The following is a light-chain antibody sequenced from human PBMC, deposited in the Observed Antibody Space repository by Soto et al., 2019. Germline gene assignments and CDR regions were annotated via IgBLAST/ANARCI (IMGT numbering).Light chain of an antibody. CDR1: QTISSW. V-gene: IGKV1-5*03. Sequence: DIQMTQSPSTLSGSVGDRVTITCRASQTISSWLAWYQQKPGKAPKLLIYKPSTLKSGVPSRFSGSGSGTEFTLTISSLQPDDFATYYCQHYNSYSEAFGQGTKVDIK. J-gene: IGKJ1*01. CDR2: KPS. CDR3: QHYNSYSEA.